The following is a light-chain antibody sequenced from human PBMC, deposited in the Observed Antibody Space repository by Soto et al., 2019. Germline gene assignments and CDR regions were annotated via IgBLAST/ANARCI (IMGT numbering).Light chain of an antibody. CDR2: GAS. V-gene: IGKV3-20*01. CDR3: QKDGSSPLT. Sequence: EIVLTQSPGTLSLSPGERATLSCRASQSVSSSYLAWYQQKPGQAPRLLIYGASSRATGIPDRFSGSGSGTDFTLTISRLEPEDFAVYYCQKDGSSPLTCGGGTKVEIK. CDR1: QSVSSSY. J-gene: IGKJ4*01.